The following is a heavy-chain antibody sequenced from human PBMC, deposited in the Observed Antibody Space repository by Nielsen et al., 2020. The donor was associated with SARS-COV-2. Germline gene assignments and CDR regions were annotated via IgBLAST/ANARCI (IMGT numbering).Heavy chain of an antibody. D-gene: IGHD2-2*01. CDR3: VRVGPTRHQYCSSTSCHPGRGRNYYYYGMDV. V-gene: IGHV4-34*01. CDR2: INHSGST. J-gene: IGHJ6*02. Sequence: VRQMPGKGLEWIGEINHSGSTNYNPSLKSRVTISVDTSKNQFSLKLSSVTAADTAVYYCVRVGPTRHQYCSSTSCHPGRGRNYYYYGMDVWGQGTTVTVSS.